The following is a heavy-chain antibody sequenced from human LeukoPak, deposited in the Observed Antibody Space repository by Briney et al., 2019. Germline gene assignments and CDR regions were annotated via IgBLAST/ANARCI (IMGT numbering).Heavy chain of an antibody. CDR2: IQYDDSVK. J-gene: IGHJ4*02. D-gene: IGHD1-14*01. Sequence: GGSLRLSCAASGFSFNTYWMSWVRQVPGKGLEWVTFIQYDDSVKFYADSVKGRFTISRDNSKNTVYLQMNSLRSEDTGLYFCAQDVRIEEVPLLGPGFWGQGTLVTVSS. CDR3: AQDVRIEEVPLLGPGF. CDR1: GFSFNTYW. V-gene: IGHV3-30*02.